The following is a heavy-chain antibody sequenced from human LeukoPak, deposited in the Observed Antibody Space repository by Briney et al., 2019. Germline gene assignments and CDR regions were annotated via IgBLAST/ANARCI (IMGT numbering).Heavy chain of an antibody. CDR1: GFTFSSYG. D-gene: IGHD6-19*01. J-gene: IGHJ4*02. CDR2: ISGSGGST. Sequence: PGGSLRLSCAASGFTFSSYGMSWVRQAPGKGLEWVSAISGSGGSTYYADSVKGRFTISRDNSKNTLYLQMNSLRAEDTAVYYCASQVAGRAPGVAGKDYWGQGTLVTVSS. CDR3: ASQVAGRAPGVAGKDY. V-gene: IGHV3-23*01.